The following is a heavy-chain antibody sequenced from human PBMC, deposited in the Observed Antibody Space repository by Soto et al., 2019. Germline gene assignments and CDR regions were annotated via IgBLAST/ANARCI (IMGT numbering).Heavy chain of an antibody. CDR2: ISAYNGDT. V-gene: IGHV1-18*04. CDR3: GSDSLGRETTSWLDP. CDR1: GYTFTNYG. Sequence: ASVKVSCKASGYTFTNYGISWVRQAPGQGLEWMGWISAYNGDTNYAQKVQGRVTMTTDTSTSTAYMELRSLRSDDTAMYYCGSDSLGRETTSWLDPWGQGTLVTVAS. D-gene: IGHD1-7*01. J-gene: IGHJ5*02.